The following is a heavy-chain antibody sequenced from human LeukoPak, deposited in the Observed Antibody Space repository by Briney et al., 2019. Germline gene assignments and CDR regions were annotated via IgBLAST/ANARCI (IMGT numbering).Heavy chain of an antibody. V-gene: IGHV3-48*02. Sequence: GGSLRLSCAASGFTFSSYSMNWVRQAPGKGLEWVSYISSSSSTIYYADSVKGRFTISRDNAKNSLYLQMNSLRDEDTAVYYCARGIPYDTPMGDYGMDVWGQGTTVTVSS. CDR1: GFTFSSYS. D-gene: IGHD3-3*01. CDR2: ISSSSSTI. J-gene: IGHJ6*02. CDR3: ARGIPYDTPMGDYGMDV.